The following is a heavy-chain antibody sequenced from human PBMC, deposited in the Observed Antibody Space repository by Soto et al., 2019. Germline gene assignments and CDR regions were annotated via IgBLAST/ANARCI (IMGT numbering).Heavy chain of an antibody. Sequence: SETLSLTCAVSGGSISSGTFSWTWIRQPPGKGLEFIGSIYYTGGTYYNPSLKSRVTISVDTSKNQFSLKLSSVTAADTAVYYCARPSVYYDFWSGYLGGMDVWGQGTTVTVSS. CDR2: IYYTGGT. D-gene: IGHD3-3*01. CDR1: GGSISSGTFS. J-gene: IGHJ6*02. V-gene: IGHV4-30-2*03. CDR3: ARPSVYYDFWSGYLGGMDV.